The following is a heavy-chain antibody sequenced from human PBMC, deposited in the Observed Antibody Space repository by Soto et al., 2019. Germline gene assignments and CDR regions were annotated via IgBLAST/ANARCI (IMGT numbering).Heavy chain of an antibody. CDR3: ARGVSAGVDY. V-gene: IGHV1-8*01. J-gene: IGHJ4*02. D-gene: IGHD1-26*01. Sequence: ASVTVSCRSSGYSFTSLDIKCVRQTAGQGLEWMGWMEPSTGRTGYAQKFQGRVTMTRDTSINTAYMELTTLTSDDTAFYYCARGVSAGVDYWGQGTLVTVSS. CDR2: MEPSTGRT. CDR1: GYSFTSLD.